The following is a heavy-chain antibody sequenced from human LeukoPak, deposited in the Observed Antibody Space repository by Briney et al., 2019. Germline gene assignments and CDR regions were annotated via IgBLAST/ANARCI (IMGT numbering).Heavy chain of an antibody. J-gene: IGHJ4*02. D-gene: IGHD3-9*01. Sequence: PGGSLRLSCAASGFTFSSYAMSWVRQAPGKGLEWVLAISGSGGSTYYADSMKGRFTISRDNSKNTLYLQMNSLRAEDTAVYYCAKGRGYDILTGYDYWGQGTLVTVSS. CDR1: GFTFSSYA. V-gene: IGHV3-23*01. CDR3: AKGRGYDILTGYDY. CDR2: ISGSGGST.